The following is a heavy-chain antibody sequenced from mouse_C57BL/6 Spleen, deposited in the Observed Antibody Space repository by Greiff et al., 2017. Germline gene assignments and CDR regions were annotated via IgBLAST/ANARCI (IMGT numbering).Heavy chain of an antibody. CDR3: ASPYGSSAYAMDY. J-gene: IGHJ4*01. CDR2: ILPGSGST. V-gene: IGHV1-9*01. Sequence: QVQLKESGAELMKPGASVKLSCKATGYTFTGSWIEWVKQRPGPGLEWIGEILPGSGSTNYNEKFKGKATFTADTSSTTAYMQLSSLTTEDSAIYYCASPYGSSAYAMDYWGQGTSVTVSS. CDR1: GYTFTGSW. D-gene: IGHD1-1*01.